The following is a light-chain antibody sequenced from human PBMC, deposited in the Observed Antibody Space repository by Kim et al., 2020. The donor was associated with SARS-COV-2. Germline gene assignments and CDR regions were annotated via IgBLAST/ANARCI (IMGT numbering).Light chain of an antibody. CDR1: QSISSW. J-gene: IGKJ4*01. CDR2: KAS. V-gene: IGKV1-5*03. CDR3: QQHSKWPPAPS. Sequence: SVGDRVTITCRASQSISSWLAWYQQKPGKAPKLLIYKASSLESGVPSRFSGSGSGTEFTLTISSLQPDDFAIYYCQQHSKWPPAPSFGGGTKLEI.